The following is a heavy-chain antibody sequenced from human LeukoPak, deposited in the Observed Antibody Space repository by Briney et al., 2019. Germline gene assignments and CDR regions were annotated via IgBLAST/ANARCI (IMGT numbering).Heavy chain of an antibody. V-gene: IGHV3-30*02. J-gene: IGHJ4*02. CDR1: GFTFSSYG. CDR3: AWNSQYYFDY. D-gene: IGHD1-7*01. CDR2: IRYDGSNK. Sequence: PGGSLRLSCAASGFTFSSYGMHWVRQAPGTGLEWVAFIRYDGSNKYYADSVKGRFTISRDNSKNTLYLQMNSLRAEDTAVYYCAWNSQYYFDYWGQGTLVTVSS.